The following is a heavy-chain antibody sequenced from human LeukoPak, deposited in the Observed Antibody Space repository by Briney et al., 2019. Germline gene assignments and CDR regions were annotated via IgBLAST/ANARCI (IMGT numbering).Heavy chain of an antibody. J-gene: IGHJ6*03. CDR1: GFTFSSYG. V-gene: IGHV3-30*02. CDR2: IRYDGSNK. Sequence: GGTLRLSCAASGFTFSSYGMSWVRQAPGKGLEWVAFIRYDGSNKYYADSVKGRFTISRDNSKNTLYLQMNSLRAEDTAVYYCANPPPRGANNYMDVWGKGTTVTISS. D-gene: IGHD1-26*01. CDR3: ANPPPRGANNYMDV.